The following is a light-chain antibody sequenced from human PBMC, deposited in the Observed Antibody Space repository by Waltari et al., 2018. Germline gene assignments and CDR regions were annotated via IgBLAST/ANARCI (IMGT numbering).Light chain of an antibody. CDR2: KAS. V-gene: IGKV1-5*03. CDR3: QHYNSFSRT. J-gene: IGKJ1*01. CDR1: QSITNW. Sequence: DFQMTQSPSTLSAFVGDRVTIPCRASQSITNWLAWYQQRPGKAPKLLVYKASNLKSNVPSRFSGSGSGTEFTLTITSLQPDDVATYYCQHYNSFSRTFGQGTKVQIK.